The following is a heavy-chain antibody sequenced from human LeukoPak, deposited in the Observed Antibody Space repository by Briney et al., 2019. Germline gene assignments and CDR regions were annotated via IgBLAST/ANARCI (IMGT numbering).Heavy chain of an antibody. J-gene: IGHJ4*02. CDR1: GYSFTSYW. CDR2: IDPSDSYT. Sequence: GEALKISCKGSGYSFTSYWISWVRQMPGKGLEWMGRIDPSDSYTNYSPSFQGHVTISADKSIRTAYLQWSSLKASDTAMYYCARQDTAMVLPGYWGQGTLVTVSS. CDR3: ARQDTAMVLPGY. V-gene: IGHV5-10-1*01. D-gene: IGHD5-18*01.